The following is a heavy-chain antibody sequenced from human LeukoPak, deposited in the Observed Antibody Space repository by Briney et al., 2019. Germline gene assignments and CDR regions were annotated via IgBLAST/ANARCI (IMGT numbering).Heavy chain of an antibody. V-gene: IGHV3-21*01. CDR1: GFTFSSYS. J-gene: IGHJ4*02. CDR3: TRVDPDYDILTGPDY. Sequence: GGSLRLSCAASGFTFSSYSMNWVRQAPGKGLEWVSSISSSSYIYYADSVKGRFTISRDNAKNSLYLQMNSLRAEDTAVYYCTRVDPDYDILTGPDYWGQGTLVTVSS. CDR2: ISSSSYI. D-gene: IGHD3-9*01.